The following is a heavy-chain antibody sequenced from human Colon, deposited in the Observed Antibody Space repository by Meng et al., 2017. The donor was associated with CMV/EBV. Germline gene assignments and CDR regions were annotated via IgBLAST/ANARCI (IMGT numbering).Heavy chain of an antibody. CDR3: ASPTSDFYYYGMDV. V-gene: IGHV5-51*01. J-gene: IGHJ6*02. Sequence: GESLKISCHGSGYSFTNYWIGWVRQMPGKGLEWMGIIYPDDSETRYSPSFQGQVTISVDKSTTTAYLQWTSLKASDTAMYYCASPTSDFYYYGMDVWGQGTTVTVSS. CDR2: IYPDDSET. CDR1: GYSFTNYW.